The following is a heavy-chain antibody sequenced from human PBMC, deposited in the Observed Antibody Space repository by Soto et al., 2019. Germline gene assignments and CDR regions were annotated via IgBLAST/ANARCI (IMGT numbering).Heavy chain of an antibody. V-gene: IGHV3-33*01. CDR3: AGGPDYSNFGYFDY. CDR1: GFTFSSHA. D-gene: IGHD4-4*01. CDR2: IWNAGNNK. J-gene: IGHJ4*02. Sequence: PGGSLRLSCAASGFTFSSHAMNWVRQAPGKGLEWVALIWNAGNNKYYTDEGSVKGRFTISRDNSRNTLYLEMNSVRADDTAVYYCAGGPDYSNFGYFDYWGQGTLVTVSS.